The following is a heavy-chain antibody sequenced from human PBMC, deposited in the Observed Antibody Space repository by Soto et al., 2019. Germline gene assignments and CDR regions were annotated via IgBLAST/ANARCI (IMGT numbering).Heavy chain of an antibody. CDR3: ARVGSATADDFDI. Sequence: QVQLQQWGAGLLKPSETLSLTCAVYGGSFSGYYWSWIRQPPAQGLEWIGEIHHSGSTNYNPSLKSRVTISGDTSTSQLSLKLSSVTAADAAVYYCARVGSATADDFDIWGQGTMVTVSS. D-gene: IGHD5-12*01. J-gene: IGHJ3*02. V-gene: IGHV4-34*01. CDR2: IHHSGST. CDR1: GGSFSGYY.